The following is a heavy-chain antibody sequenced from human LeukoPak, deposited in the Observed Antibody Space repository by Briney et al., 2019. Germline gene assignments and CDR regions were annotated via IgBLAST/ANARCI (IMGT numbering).Heavy chain of an antibody. CDR3: AEYCSSTSCLGPNAFDI. J-gene: IGHJ3*02. D-gene: IGHD2-2*01. CDR2: IYHSGST. V-gene: IGHV4-59*04. Sequence: ASETLSLTCTVSGDSITRYYWSWIRQPPGKGLEWIGYIYHSGSTYHNPSLKSRVTISVDRSKNQFSLKLSSVTAADTAVYYCAEYCSSTSCLGPNAFDIWGQGTMVTVSS. CDR1: GDSITRYY.